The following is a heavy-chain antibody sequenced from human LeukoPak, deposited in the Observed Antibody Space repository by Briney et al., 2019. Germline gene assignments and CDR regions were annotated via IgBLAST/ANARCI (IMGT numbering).Heavy chain of an antibody. CDR2: ISGVASDI. V-gene: IGHV3-11*01. D-gene: IGHD1-26*01. J-gene: IGHJ6*02. Sequence: GGSLRLSCAASGFTFSDYYMTWIRQAPGKGLEWVSYISGVASDIYYGDSVKSRFTISRDNAKNSVYLQMNSLRAEDTAVYYCARGGALGMDVWGQGTTVTVSS. CDR3: ARGGALGMDV. CDR1: GFTFSDYY.